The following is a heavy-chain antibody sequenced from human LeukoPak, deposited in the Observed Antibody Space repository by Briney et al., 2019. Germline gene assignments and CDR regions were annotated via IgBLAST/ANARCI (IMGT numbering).Heavy chain of an antibody. Sequence: GGSLRLSCAASGFTFSSYAMHWVRQAPGKGLEWVAVISYDGSNKYYADSVKGRFTISRDNSKSTLYLQMNSLRAEDTAVYYCATPGSLTNYWGQGTLVTVSS. D-gene: IGHD1-1*01. J-gene: IGHJ4*02. CDR3: ATPGSLTNY. CDR1: GFTFSSYA. CDR2: ISYDGSNK. V-gene: IGHV3-30-3*01.